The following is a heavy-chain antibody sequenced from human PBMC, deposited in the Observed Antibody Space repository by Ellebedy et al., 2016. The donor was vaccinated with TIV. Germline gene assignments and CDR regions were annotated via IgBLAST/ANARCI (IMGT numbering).Heavy chain of an antibody. D-gene: IGHD6-19*01. CDR1: GGSFSSYY. Sequence: SETLSFTCTVSGGSFSSYYCSWIRQPPGKGLEWIGYIYDSGSTNYNPSLKSRVTISVDSFKNQFSLKLSSVTAADTAVYYCARDSKKGWAFDIWGQGTMVTVSS. J-gene: IGHJ3*02. CDR3: ARDSKKGWAFDI. CDR2: IYDSGST. V-gene: IGHV4-59*01.